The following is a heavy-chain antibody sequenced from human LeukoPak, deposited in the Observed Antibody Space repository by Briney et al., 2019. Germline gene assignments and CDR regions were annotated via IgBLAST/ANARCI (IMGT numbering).Heavy chain of an antibody. CDR1: VGSISSYY. D-gene: IGHD3-3*01. CDR3: ARTTIFGVALDY. Sequence: SETLSLTCTVSVGSISSYYWSWIRQPPGKGLEWVGYIHYSGSTNYNPSLKSRVTISVDTSKNQFSLKLSSVTAADTAVYYCARTTIFGVALDYWGQGTLVTVSS. V-gene: IGHV4-59*01. J-gene: IGHJ4*02. CDR2: IHYSGST.